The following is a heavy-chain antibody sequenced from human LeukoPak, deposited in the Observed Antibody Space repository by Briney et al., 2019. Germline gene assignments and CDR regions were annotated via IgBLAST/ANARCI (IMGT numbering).Heavy chain of an antibody. CDR2: IRYDGSNK. D-gene: IGHD2-21*01. CDR3: ASRIFCGGDCYGAFDI. CDR1: GFTFSSYG. Sequence: GGSLRLSCAASGFTFSSYGMHWVRQAPGKGLEWVAFIRYDGSNKYYADSVKGRFTISRDNSKNTLYLQMNSLRAEDTAFYYCASRIFCGGDCYGAFDIWGQGTMVTVSS. J-gene: IGHJ3*02. V-gene: IGHV3-30*02.